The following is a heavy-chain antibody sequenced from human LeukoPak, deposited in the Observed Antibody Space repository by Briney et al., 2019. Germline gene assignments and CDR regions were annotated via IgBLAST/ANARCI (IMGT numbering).Heavy chain of an antibody. V-gene: IGHV1-18*01. Sequence: GASVTVSCKASGYTLTSYGISWVRQAPGQGLEWMGWISAYNGNTNYAQKLQGRVTMTTDTSTSTAYMELRSLRSDDTAVYYCAREEGDFWSGYSLGRGYFDWFHGMDVWGQGTTVTVSS. D-gene: IGHD3-3*01. J-gene: IGHJ6*02. CDR2: ISAYNGNT. CDR1: GYTLTSYG. CDR3: AREEGDFWSGYSLGRGYFDWFHGMDV.